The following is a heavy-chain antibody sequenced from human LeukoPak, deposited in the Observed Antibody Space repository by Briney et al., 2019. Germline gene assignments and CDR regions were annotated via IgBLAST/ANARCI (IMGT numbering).Heavy chain of an antibody. D-gene: IGHD3-22*01. Sequence: SETLSLTCTVSGGSISSYYWSWIRQPAGKGLEWIGRIYTSGSISGNTNYNPSLKSRVTMSVDRSKNQFSLKLSSVTAADTAVYYCARDDYYYDSSGYHAFDIWGQGTMVTVSS. J-gene: IGHJ3*02. CDR2: IYTSGSISGNT. CDR3: ARDDYYYDSSGYHAFDI. CDR1: GGSISSYY. V-gene: IGHV4-4*07.